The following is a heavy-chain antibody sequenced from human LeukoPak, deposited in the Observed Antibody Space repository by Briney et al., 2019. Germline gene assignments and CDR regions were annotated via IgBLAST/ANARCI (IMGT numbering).Heavy chain of an antibody. V-gene: IGHV2-70*11. D-gene: IGHD6-19*01. Sequence: SGPALVKPTQTLTLTCTFSGFSLSTSGMCVSWIRQPPGKALEWLARIDWDGDKWYSTSLKTRLTISQDTSKNQVVLTMTNMDPVDTATYYCARKGSAWNYFDYWGQGALVTVSS. J-gene: IGHJ4*02. CDR2: IDWDGDK. CDR3: ARKGSAWNYFDY. CDR1: GFSLSTSGMC.